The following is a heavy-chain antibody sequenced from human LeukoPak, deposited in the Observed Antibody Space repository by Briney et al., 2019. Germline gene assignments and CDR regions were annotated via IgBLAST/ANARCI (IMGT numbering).Heavy chain of an antibody. CDR2: IWYDGGNK. V-gene: IGHV3-33*01. Sequence: PGRSLRLSCAASGFTFSSYGMHWVRQAPGKGLEWVAVIWYDGGNKYYADSVKGRFTISRDNSKNTLYLQMNSLRAEDTAVYYCARGGITIFGVVTGGDYYYYGMDVWGQGTTVTVSS. D-gene: IGHD3-3*01. J-gene: IGHJ6*02. CDR3: ARGGITIFGVVTGGDYYYYGMDV. CDR1: GFTFSSYG.